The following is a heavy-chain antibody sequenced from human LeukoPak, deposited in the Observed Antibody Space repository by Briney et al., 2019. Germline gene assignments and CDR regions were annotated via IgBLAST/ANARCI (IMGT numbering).Heavy chain of an antibody. CDR1: GFTFDDYA. V-gene: IGHV3-43*02. CDR2: ISGDGGST. J-gene: IGHJ6*02. CDR3: AKDITIFGVVIIDYYYYGMDV. D-gene: IGHD3-3*01. Sequence: GGSLRLSCAASGFTFDDYAMHWVRQAPGKGLEWVSLISGDGGSTYYADSVKGRFTISRDTSKNSLYLQMNSLRTEDTALYYDAKDITIFGVVIIDYYYYGMDVWGQGTTVTVSS.